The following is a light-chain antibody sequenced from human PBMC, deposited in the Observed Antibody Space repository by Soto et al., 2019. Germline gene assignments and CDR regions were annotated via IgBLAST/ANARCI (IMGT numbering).Light chain of an antibody. CDR1: QSISSW. CDR2: DAS. Sequence: DIQLTKSPSTRCASVVDIVTITCRASQSISSWLAWYQQKPGKAPKLLIYDASSLESGVPSRFSGSGSGTEFTLTISSLQTDDFATYYCQQYNSYSGTFGQGTKVDIK. J-gene: IGKJ1*01. V-gene: IGKV1-5*01. CDR3: QQYNSYSGT.